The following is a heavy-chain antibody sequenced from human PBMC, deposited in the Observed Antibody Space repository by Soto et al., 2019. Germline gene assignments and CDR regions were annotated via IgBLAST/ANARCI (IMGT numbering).Heavy chain of an antibody. Sequence: QVQLVQSGAEVKEPGSSVRVSCKASGGSFGNFIMNWVRQTPGQGLEWMGGIVPMLGTPTYAEKFKGRVTISATGSTSTTYLDLTSLRSEDTAIYYCARKVTYASSLSPYSGMDVWGQGTTVTVSS. J-gene: IGHJ6*02. CDR2: IVPMLGTP. CDR1: GGSFGNFI. V-gene: IGHV1-69*01. CDR3: ARKVTYASSLSPYSGMDV. D-gene: IGHD3-16*01.